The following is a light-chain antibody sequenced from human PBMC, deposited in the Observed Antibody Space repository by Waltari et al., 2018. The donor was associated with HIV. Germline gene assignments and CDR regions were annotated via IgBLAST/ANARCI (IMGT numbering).Light chain of an antibody. Sequence: SYVLTQPPSVSVAPGETAAVTCGGRTMGSKSVHLFQQNPGQAPVLFIHADEDRPSGIPKRCPVSNSGDTATLTISRVEAGDEAVYYCQVWDTISGHWVFGGGTNLTVL. CDR2: ADE. CDR1: TMGSKS. V-gene: IGLV3-21*04. J-gene: IGLJ3*02. CDR3: QVWDTISGHWV.